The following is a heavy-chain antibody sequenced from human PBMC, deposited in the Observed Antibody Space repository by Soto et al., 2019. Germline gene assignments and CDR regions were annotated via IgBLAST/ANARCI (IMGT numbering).Heavy chain of an antibody. CDR2: INHSGST. D-gene: IGHD2-15*01. CDR1: GGSFSGYY. V-gene: IGHV4-34*01. Sequence: SETLSLTCAVYGGSFSGYYWSWIRQPPGKGLEWIGEINHSGSTNYNPSLKSRVTISVDTSKNQFSLKLSSVTAADTAVYYCARETNVVVAAIRYFDYWGQGTLVTVSS. CDR3: ARETNVVVAAIRYFDY. J-gene: IGHJ4*02.